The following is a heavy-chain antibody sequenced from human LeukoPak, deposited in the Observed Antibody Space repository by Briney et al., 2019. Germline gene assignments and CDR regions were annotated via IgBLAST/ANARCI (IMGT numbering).Heavy chain of an antibody. CDR3: AADWVRGWTNYYYYGMDV. CDR1: GFTFTSSA. CDR2: IDVGSGNT. V-gene: IGHV1-58*02. Sequence: SVKVSCKASGFTFTSSAMQWVRQARGQRLEWIGWIDVGSGNTNYAQKFQERVTITRDMSTSTAYMELSSLRSEDTAVYYCAADWVRGWTNYYYYGMDVWGQGTTVTVSS. J-gene: IGHJ6*02. D-gene: IGHD6-19*01.